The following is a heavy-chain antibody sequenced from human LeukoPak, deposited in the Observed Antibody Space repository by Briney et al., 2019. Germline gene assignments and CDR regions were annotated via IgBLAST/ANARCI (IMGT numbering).Heavy chain of an antibody. D-gene: IGHD3-22*01. CDR1: GYTFTSYG. CDR3: ARVWVWDLNYYDSSGSLDY. Sequence: GASVKVSCKASGYTFTSYGISWVRQAPGQGLEWMGWISAYNGNTNYAQKLQGRVTMTTDTSTSTAYMGLRSLRSDDTAVYYCARVWVWDLNYYDSSGSLDYWGQGTLVTVSS. V-gene: IGHV1-18*01. J-gene: IGHJ4*02. CDR2: ISAYNGNT.